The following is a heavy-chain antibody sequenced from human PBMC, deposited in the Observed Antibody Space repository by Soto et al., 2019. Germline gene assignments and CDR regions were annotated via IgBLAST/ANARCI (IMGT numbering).Heavy chain of an antibody. CDR1: GFTFSDYY. CDR2: ISSSSSYT. CDR3: ARDHHRYSGYDYVDY. V-gene: IGHV3-11*05. J-gene: IGHJ4*02. Sequence: QVQLVESGGGLVKTGGSLRLSCAASGFTFSDYYMSWIRQAPGKGLEWVSYISSSSSYTNYADSVKGRFTISRDNAKNSLYLQMNSLRAEDTAVYYCARDHHRYSGYDYVDYWGQGTLVTVSS. D-gene: IGHD5-12*01.